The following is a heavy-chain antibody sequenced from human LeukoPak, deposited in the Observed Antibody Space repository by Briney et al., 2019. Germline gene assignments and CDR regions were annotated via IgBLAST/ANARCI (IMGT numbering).Heavy chain of an antibody. Sequence: GGSLRLSCAGSGLTFSTYAMHWARQAPGKGLEYVSAISSNGGSTYYANSVKGRFTISRDNSKNTLYLQMGSRRAEDMAVYYCARVLGGYSYYFMDVWGKGNTVTVFS. J-gene: IGHJ6*03. CDR2: ISSNGGST. CDR3: ARVLGGYSYYFMDV. CDR1: GLTFSTYA. D-gene: IGHD7-27*01. V-gene: IGHV3-64*01.